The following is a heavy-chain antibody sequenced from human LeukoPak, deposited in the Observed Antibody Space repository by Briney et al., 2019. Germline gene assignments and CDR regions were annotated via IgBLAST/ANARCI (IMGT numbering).Heavy chain of an antibody. Sequence: PGGSLRLSCAASGFRFSSYWMSWVRQAPGKGPEWVANIKEDGSEKYYVDSVKGRFTISRDNAKNSLYLQMDSLGVEDTAVYYCARVGLGGSEYFQHWGQGTLVTVSS. CDR2: IKEDGSEK. CDR1: GFRFSSYW. CDR3: ARVGLGGSEYFQH. J-gene: IGHJ1*01. V-gene: IGHV3-7*01. D-gene: IGHD1-26*01.